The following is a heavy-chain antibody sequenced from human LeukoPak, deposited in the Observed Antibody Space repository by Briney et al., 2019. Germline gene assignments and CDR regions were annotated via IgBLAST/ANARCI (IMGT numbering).Heavy chain of an antibody. Sequence: PGGSLGLSCAASGFTFSDYYMSWIRQAPGKGLEWVSYISSSGSTIYYADSVKGRFTISRDNAKNSLYLQMNSLRAEDTAVYYCARDPVGATSLYYFDYWGQGTLVTVSS. D-gene: IGHD1-26*01. V-gene: IGHV3-11*04. CDR3: ARDPVGATSLYYFDY. J-gene: IGHJ4*02. CDR1: GFTFSDYY. CDR2: ISSSGSTI.